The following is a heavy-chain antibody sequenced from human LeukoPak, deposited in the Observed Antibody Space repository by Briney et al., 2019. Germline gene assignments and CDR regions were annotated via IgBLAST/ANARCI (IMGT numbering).Heavy chain of an antibody. J-gene: IGHJ4*02. V-gene: IGHV3-9*01. D-gene: IGHD3-3*01. Sequence: GGSLRLSCAASGFTFDDCTMHWVRQAPGKGLEWVSSISWNSGSIAYADSVKGRFTISRDNAKNSLYLQMNSLRAEDTAVYYCARDHSTYYDFWSGYSHYFDYWGQGTLVTVSS. CDR2: ISWNSGSI. CDR1: GFTFDDCT. CDR3: ARDHSTYYDFWSGYSHYFDY.